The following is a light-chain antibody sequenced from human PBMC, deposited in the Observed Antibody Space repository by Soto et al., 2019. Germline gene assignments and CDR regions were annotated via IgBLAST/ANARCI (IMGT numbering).Light chain of an antibody. J-gene: IGLJ2*01. Sequence: QSVLTQPASVSGSPGQSITISCAGTIRDVGAYNLVSWYQQYPGRAPQLILYEVRNRPSGISFRFSGFKSGNTASLTISGLQAEDEADYYCSSFTSKSTLRFGGGTKVTVL. CDR1: IRDVGAYNL. CDR3: SSFTSKSTLR. V-gene: IGLV2-14*01. CDR2: EVR.